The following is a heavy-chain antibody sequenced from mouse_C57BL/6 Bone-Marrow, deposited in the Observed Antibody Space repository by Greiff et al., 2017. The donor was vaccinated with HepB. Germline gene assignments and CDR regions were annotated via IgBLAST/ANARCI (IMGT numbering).Heavy chain of an antibody. V-gene: IGHV1-69*01. CDR3: AREGMNSNSPHWYFDV. CDR1: GYTFTSYW. Sequence: QVQLQQPGAELVMPGASVKLSCKASGYTFTSYWMHWVKQRPGQGLEWIGEIDPSDSYTNYNQKFKGKSTLTVDKSSSTAYMHLSSLTSEDSAVYYCAREGMNSNSPHWYFDVWGTGTTVTVSS. CDR2: IDPSDSYT. J-gene: IGHJ1*03. D-gene: IGHD2-5*01.